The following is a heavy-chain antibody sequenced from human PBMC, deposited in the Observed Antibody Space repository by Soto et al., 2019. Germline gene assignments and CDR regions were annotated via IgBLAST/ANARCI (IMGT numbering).Heavy chain of an antibody. V-gene: IGHV3-7*03. J-gene: IGHJ6*02. CDR3: ARVDIVVVPAASYYYYGMDV. Sequence: PGGSLRLSCAASGFTFSSYWMSLVRQSPGKGLEWVANIKQDGSEKYYVDSVKGRFTISRDNAKNPLYLQMNSLRAEDTAVYYCARVDIVVVPAASYYYYGMDVWGQGTTVTVSS. D-gene: IGHD2-2*01. CDR1: GFTFSSYW. CDR2: IKQDGSEK.